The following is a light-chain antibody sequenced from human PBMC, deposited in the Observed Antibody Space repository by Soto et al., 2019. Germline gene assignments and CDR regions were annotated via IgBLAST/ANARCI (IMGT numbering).Light chain of an antibody. CDR1: QSVSSSY. V-gene: IGKV3-20*01. CDR2: GAS. CDR3: QQYDSSPLT. Sequence: ELVLTQSPGTLPLSPGERATLSCRASQSVSSSYLAWYQQKPGQAPRLLIYGASSRATGIPDRFRGSGSGTDFTLTISRLEPEDFAVYYCQQYDSSPLTFGGGTKVEIK. J-gene: IGKJ4*01.